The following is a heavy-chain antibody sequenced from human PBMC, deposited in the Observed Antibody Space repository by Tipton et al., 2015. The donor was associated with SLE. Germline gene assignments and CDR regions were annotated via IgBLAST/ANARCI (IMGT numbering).Heavy chain of an antibody. CDR1: GFTFDDYA. V-gene: IGHV3-9*01. CDR3: AKDIGPWVGYSYGSDAFDI. Sequence: SLRLSCAASGFTFDDYAMSWVRQAPGKGLMWVSRINSGGSDTNYADSVKGRFTISRDNAKNSLYLQMNSLRAEDTALYYCAKDIGPWVGYSYGSDAFDIWGQGTMVTVSS. CDR2: INSGGSDT. D-gene: IGHD5-18*01. J-gene: IGHJ3*02.